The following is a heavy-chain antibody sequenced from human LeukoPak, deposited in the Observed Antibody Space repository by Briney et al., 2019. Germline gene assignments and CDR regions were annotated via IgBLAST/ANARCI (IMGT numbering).Heavy chain of an antibody. CDR3: AKAARLWFGELLTFDY. J-gene: IGHJ4*02. CDR2: ISGSGGST. Sequence: GSLRLSCAASGFTFSSYAMSWVRQAPGKGLEWVSAISGSGGSTYYADSVKGRFTISRDNSKNTLYLQMNSLRAEDTAVYYCAKAARLWFGELLTFDYWGQGTLVTVSS. D-gene: IGHD3-10*01. V-gene: IGHV3-23*01. CDR1: GFTFSSYA.